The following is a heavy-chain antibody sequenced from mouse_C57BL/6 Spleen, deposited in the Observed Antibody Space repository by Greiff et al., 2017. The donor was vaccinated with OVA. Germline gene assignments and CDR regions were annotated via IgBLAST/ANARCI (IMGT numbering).Heavy chain of an antibody. V-gene: IGHV10-3*01. CDR3: VRSYYSNYDYAMDY. J-gene: IGHJ4*01. CDR2: IRSKSSNYAT. D-gene: IGHD2-5*01. Sequence: EVQLVESGGGLVQPKGSLKLSCAASGFTFNTYAMHWVRQAPGKGLEWVARIRSKSSNYATYYADSVKDRFTISRDDSPSMLYLQMNNLKTEDTARYYCVRSYYSNYDYAMDYWGQGTSVTVSS. CDR1: GFTFNTYA.